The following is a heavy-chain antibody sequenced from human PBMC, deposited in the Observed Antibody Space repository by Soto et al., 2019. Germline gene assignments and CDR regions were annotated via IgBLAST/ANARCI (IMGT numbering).Heavy chain of an antibody. CDR2: ISYDGSNK. Sequence: GGSLRLSCAASGFTFSSYGIHWVRQAPGKGLEWLAVISYDGSNKYYAESVKGRFTISRDNSKNTLYLQMNSLRAEDTAVYYCARPNYYDSSGYNMGRIVGAFDIWGQGTMVTVSS. J-gene: IGHJ3*02. D-gene: IGHD3-22*01. CDR3: ARPNYYDSSGYNMGRIVGAFDI. CDR1: GFTFSSYG. V-gene: IGHV3-30*03.